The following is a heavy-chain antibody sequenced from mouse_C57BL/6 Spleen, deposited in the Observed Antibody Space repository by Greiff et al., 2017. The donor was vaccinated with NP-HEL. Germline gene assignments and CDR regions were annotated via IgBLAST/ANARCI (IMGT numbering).Heavy chain of an antibody. Sequence: LQLQQSGPELVKPGASVKIPCKASGYTFTDYNMDWVKQSHGKSLEWIGDINPNNGGTIYNQKFKGKATLTVDKSSSTAYMELRSLTSEDTAVYYCARSDGYPYYAMDYWGQGTSVTVSS. J-gene: IGHJ4*01. V-gene: IGHV1-18*01. CDR1: GYTFTDYN. CDR3: ARSDGYPYYAMDY. CDR2: INPNNGGT. D-gene: IGHD2-3*01.